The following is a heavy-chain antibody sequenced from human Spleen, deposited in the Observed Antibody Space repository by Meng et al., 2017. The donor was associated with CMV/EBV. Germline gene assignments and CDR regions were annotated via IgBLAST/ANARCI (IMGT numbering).Heavy chain of an antibody. CDR1: GFTFSDYY. V-gene: IGHV3-11*04. CDR2: ISSSGSTI. D-gene: IGHD2-2*01. J-gene: IGHJ3*02. Sequence: GESLKISCVASGFTFSDYYMSWIRQAPGKGLEWVSYISSSGSTIYYADSVKGRFTISRDNAKNSLYLQMTSLRAEDTAVYYCARERLYQPLWGDALDIWGQGTMVTVSS. CDR3: ARERLYQPLWGDALDI.